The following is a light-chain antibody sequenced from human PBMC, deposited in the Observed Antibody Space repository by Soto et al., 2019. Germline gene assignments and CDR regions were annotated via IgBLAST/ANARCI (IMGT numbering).Light chain of an antibody. CDR2: EVD. Sequence: QSALTQPASVSGSPGQSITISCTGSISDIGGHDYVSWYQQHPGKAPKLMIYEVDNWPSGVSNRFSASKSGNTASLTISGLQAEDEADYYCSSYTSGSALVVFGGGTKVTVL. V-gene: IGLV2-14*01. CDR3: SSYTSGSALVV. CDR1: ISDIGGHDY. J-gene: IGLJ2*01.